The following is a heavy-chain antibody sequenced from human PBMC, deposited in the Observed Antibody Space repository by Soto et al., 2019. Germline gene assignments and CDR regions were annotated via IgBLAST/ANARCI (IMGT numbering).Heavy chain of an antibody. CDR2: IWYDGSNK. CDR1: GFTFSSYG. D-gene: IGHD6-13*01. V-gene: IGHV3-33*01. CDR3: ARDLASSSWYRAGPYYYYGMDV. Sequence: GGSLRLSCAASGFTFSSYGMHWVRQAPGKGLEWVAVIWYDGSNKYYADSVKGRFTISRDNSKNTLYLQMNSLRAEDTAVYYCARDLASSSWYRAGPYYYYGMDVWGQGTTVTVSS. J-gene: IGHJ6*02.